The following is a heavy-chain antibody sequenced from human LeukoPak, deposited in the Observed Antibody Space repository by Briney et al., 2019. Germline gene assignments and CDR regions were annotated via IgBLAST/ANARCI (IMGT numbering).Heavy chain of an antibody. D-gene: IGHD1-26*01. Sequence: ASVKVSCKASGYTFTSYYMHWVRQAPGQGLEWMGIINPSGGSTSYAQKFQGRVTMTRDMSTSTVYMELSSLRSEDTAVYYCAREPTVLVGATGLFDYWAREPWSPSPQ. V-gene: IGHV1-46*01. CDR2: INPSGGST. CDR3: AREPTVLVGATGLFDY. J-gene: IGHJ4*02. CDR1: GYTFTSYY.